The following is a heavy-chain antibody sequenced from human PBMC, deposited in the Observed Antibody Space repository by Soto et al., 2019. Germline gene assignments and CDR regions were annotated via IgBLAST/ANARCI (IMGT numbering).Heavy chain of an antibody. J-gene: IGHJ6*02. CDR3: AKDNIHPAGGMDV. CDR2: ISWDGGST. V-gene: IGHV3-43*01. Sequence: PGGSLRLSCAASGFTFDDYTMHWVRQAPGKGLEWVSLISWDGGSTYYADSVKGRFTISRDNSKNSLYLQMNSLRTEDTALYYCAKDNIHPAGGMDVWGQGTTVTVSS. CDR1: GFTFDDYT.